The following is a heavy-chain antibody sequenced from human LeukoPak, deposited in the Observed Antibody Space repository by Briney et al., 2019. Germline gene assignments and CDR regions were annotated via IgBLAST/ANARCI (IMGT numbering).Heavy chain of an antibody. CDR2: IYPGDSGT. CDR1: GYIFTNSW. D-gene: IGHD3-22*01. Sequence: GESLKISFQASGYIFTNSWIGWVRQMPGKGLEWMRIIYPGDSGTRYSPSSQGQVTISADKSISTAYLHWSSLKASDTAIYYCAGPRDSSGYFPEYWGPGTLVTVSA. CDR3: AGPRDSSGYFPEY. J-gene: IGHJ4*02. V-gene: IGHV5-51*01.